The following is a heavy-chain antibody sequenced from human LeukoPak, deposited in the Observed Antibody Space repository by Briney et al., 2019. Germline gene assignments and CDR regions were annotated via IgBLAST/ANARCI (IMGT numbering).Heavy chain of an antibody. Sequence: SETLSLTCTVSGGSISSGDYYWSWIRQPPGKGLEWIGYIYYSGSTYYNPSLKSRVTISVDTPKNQFSLKLSSVTAADTAVYYCARGDEYYYDSSGYYGGFDYWGQGTLVTVSS. J-gene: IGHJ4*02. V-gene: IGHV4-30-4*01. CDR2: IYYSGST. D-gene: IGHD3-22*01. CDR3: ARGDEYYYDSSGYYGGFDY. CDR1: GGSISSGDYY.